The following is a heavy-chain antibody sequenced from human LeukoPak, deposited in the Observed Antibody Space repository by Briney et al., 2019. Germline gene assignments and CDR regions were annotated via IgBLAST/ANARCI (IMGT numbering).Heavy chain of an antibody. V-gene: IGHV3-33*01. CDR2: IWYDGSNK. CDR1: GFTFSSYG. J-gene: IGHJ4*02. Sequence: GRSLRLSCAASGFTFSSYGMHWVRQAPGKGLEWVAVIWYDGSNKYYADSVKGRFTISRDNSKNTLYLQMNSLRAEDTAVYYCARDNVATTLDYWGQGTLVTVSS. CDR3: ARDNVATTLDY. D-gene: IGHD5-24*01.